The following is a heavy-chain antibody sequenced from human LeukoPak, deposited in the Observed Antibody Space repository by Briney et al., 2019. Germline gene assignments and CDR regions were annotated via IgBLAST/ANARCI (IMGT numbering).Heavy chain of an antibody. V-gene: IGHV4-38-2*02. J-gene: IGHJ3*02. Sequence: SETLSLTCTVSGYSISSGYYWGWIRQPPGKGLEWIGSIYHSGSIYYNPSLKSRVTISVDTSKNQFSLKLSSVTAADTAVYYCARVRGGYDSSGYYSPDGFGIWGQGTMVTVSS. CDR1: GYSISSGYY. CDR3: ARVRGGYDSSGYYSPDGFGI. CDR2: IYHSGSI. D-gene: IGHD3-22*01.